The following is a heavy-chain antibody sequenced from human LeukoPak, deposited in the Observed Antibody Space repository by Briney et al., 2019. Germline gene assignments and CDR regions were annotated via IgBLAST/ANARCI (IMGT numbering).Heavy chain of an antibody. V-gene: IGHV3-23*01. J-gene: IGHJ4*02. CDR2: ISGSGGST. Sequence: GGSLRLSCAASGFTFSSYAMSWVRQAPGKGLEGVSAISGSGGSTYYADSVKGRFTISRDNSKNTLYLQMNSLRAEDTAVYYCAKDGPYYDSSGSYGYFDYWGQGTLVTVSS. CDR3: AKDGPYYDSSGSYGYFDY. CDR1: GFTFSSYA. D-gene: IGHD3-22*01.